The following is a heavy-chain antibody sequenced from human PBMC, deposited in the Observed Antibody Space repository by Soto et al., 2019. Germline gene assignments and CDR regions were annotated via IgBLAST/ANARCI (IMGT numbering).Heavy chain of an antibody. CDR3: VRDLGRVVVAATCFDY. Sequence: QVQLLESGGGVVQPGRSLRLSCAASGFTFSNYGMHWVRHAPGKGLEWVAVIWYDGNNKYYADSVKGRFTISRDNSKSTLYLQMNSLRAEDTAVYYCVRDLGRVVVAATCFDYWGQGTLVTVSS. J-gene: IGHJ4*02. D-gene: IGHD2-15*01. CDR1: GFTFSNYG. CDR2: IWYDGNNK. V-gene: IGHV3-33*01.